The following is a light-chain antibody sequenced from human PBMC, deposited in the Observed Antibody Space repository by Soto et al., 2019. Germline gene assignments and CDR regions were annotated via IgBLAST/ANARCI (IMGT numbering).Light chain of an antibody. V-gene: IGLV2-23*01. CDR1: SSDVGSYNF. J-gene: IGLJ3*02. Sequence: QSALTQPASVSGSPGQSITISCTGTSSDVGSYNFVSWYQQHPGKAPKLMIYEGSERPSGVSNRFSGSKSGNTASLTISGLQAEDEADYYCCSDAGSSTWVFGGGTKLTVL. CDR2: EGS. CDR3: CSDAGSSTWV.